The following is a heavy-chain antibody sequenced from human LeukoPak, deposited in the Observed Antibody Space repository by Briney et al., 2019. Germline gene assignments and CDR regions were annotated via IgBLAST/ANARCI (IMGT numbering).Heavy chain of an antibody. Sequence: GGSLRLSCAASGFTFSSYAMSWVRQAPGKGLEWVSAISGGGGSTYYADSVKGRFTISRDNSKNTLYLQMNSLRAEDTAVYYCAKGPGRMVRGVDYYYGMDVWGQGTTVTVSS. CDR2: ISGGGGST. J-gene: IGHJ6*02. D-gene: IGHD3-10*01. CDR3: AKGPGRMVRGVDYYYGMDV. CDR1: GFTFSSYA. V-gene: IGHV3-23*01.